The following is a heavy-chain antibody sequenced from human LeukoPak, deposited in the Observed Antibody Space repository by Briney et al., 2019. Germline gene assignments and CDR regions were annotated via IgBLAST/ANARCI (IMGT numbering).Heavy chain of an antibody. CDR1: GYTFTSYY. Sequence: ASVKVSCKAPGYTFTSYYMHWVRQAPGQGLEWMGIINPSGGSTSYAQKFQGRVTMTRDMSTSTVYMELSSLRSEDTAVYYCARALYDYYDSSPTGGFDPWGQGTLVTVSS. D-gene: IGHD3-22*01. V-gene: IGHV1-46*01. J-gene: IGHJ5*02. CDR3: ARALYDYYDSSPTGGFDP. CDR2: INPSGGST.